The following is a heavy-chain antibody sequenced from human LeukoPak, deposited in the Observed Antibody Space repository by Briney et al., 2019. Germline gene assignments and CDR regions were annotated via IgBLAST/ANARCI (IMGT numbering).Heavy chain of an antibody. Sequence: GGSLRLSWAASGFIVSSNHMSCVRQAPGKGVEWVSAISRSGADTYYADSVKGRFTISRDNSKNTLYLQMDSLRAEDTALYFCARETSVTTADAFDIWGQGTMVTVSS. CDR3: ARETSVTTADAFDI. CDR2: ISRSGADT. V-gene: IGHV3-23*01. D-gene: IGHD4-17*01. J-gene: IGHJ3*02. CDR1: GFIVSSNH.